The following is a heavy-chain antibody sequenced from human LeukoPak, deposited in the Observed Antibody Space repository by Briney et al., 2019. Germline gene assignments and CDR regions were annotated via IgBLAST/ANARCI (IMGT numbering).Heavy chain of an antibody. CDR2: IGASDGYT. J-gene: IGHJ4*01. V-gene: IGHV3-23*01. CDR1: GFTFSSFG. Sequence: GRSLRLSCAASGFTFSSFGMHWVRQAPGKGLEWVSAIGASDGYTYHADSVKGRFTMSRDISRNTVYLQMNSLRVDDTAVYFCARAPVVSCRGAFCYPLDYWGHGILITVSS. D-gene: IGHD2-15*01. CDR3: ARAPVVSCRGAFCYPLDY.